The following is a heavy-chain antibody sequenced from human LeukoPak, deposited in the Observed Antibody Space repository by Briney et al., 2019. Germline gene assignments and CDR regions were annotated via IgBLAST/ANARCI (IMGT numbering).Heavy chain of an antibody. V-gene: IGHV1-46*01. CDR1: GYTFSKFY. CDR3: ARTSSGYYAHFDL. J-gene: IGHJ4*02. Sequence: ASVKVSCKASGYTFSKFYIHWVRQAPGQGLEGMGLLNTQPNNDYTNYAQKFQGRVTLTRDMSTNTVYMKLSSLTSEDTAVYYCARTSSGYYAHFDLWGQGTLVTVS. D-gene: IGHD3-22*01. CDR2: LNTQPNNDYT.